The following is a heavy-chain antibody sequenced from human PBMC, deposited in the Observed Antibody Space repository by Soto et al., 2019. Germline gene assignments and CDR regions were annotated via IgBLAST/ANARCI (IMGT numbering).Heavy chain of an antibody. Sequence: QVRLVQSAAEVKKPGASVKVSCKASGYTFTNDDINWVRQAPGQGLEWMGRISSYNGNTNYAQKLQGRVTMTTNTSPTTAYMELTSLRSDDTAVYYCARGEGSYDYWGQGTLITVSS. D-gene: IGHD3-10*01. J-gene: IGHJ4*02. CDR3: ARGEGSYDY. V-gene: IGHV1-18*04. CDR1: GYTFTNDD. CDR2: ISSYNGNT.